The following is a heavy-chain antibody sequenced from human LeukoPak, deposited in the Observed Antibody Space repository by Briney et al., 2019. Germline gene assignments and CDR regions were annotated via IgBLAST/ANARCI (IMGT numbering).Heavy chain of an antibody. CDR3: ARDRGSGSDY. D-gene: IGHD3-22*01. V-gene: IGHV3-23*01. CDR1: RFTFSSYA. Sequence: PGGSLRPSCAASRFTFSSYAMSWVRQAPGKGLEWVPAICGSGVSTYYADSVKGRFTISRDNSKNTLYLQMNSLRAEDTAVYYCARDRGSGSDYWGQKTRVSVSS. J-gene: IGHJ4*02. CDR2: ICGSGVST.